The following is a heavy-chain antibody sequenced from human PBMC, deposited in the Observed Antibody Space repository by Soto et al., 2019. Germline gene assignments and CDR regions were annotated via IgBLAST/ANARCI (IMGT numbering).Heavy chain of an antibody. CDR3: AKQRAYYYDSSGY. Sequence: PGGSLRLSCAASGFTFSSYAMSWVRQAPGKGLEWVSAISGSGGSTYYADSVKGRVTISRDNSKNTLYLQMNSLSAEDTAVYYCAKQRAYYYDSSGYCGQGTLVTVSS. CDR1: GFTFSSYA. D-gene: IGHD3-22*01. CDR2: ISGSGGST. J-gene: IGHJ4*02. V-gene: IGHV3-23*01.